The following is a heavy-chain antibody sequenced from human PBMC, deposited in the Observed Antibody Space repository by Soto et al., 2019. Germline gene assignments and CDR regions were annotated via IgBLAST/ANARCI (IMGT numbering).Heavy chain of an antibody. Sequence: QVQLVQSGAEVKKPGSSVKVSCKASGGTFSSYAISWVRQAPGQGLEWMGGIIPIFGTANYAQKFQGRDTNAADESTSTAYMEMRSLRSEDTAVYYCAGDYILFVGNYYYCYGMDVWGQGTMVTVSS. V-gene: IGHV1-69*01. CDR3: AGDYILFVGNYYYCYGMDV. J-gene: IGHJ6*02. CDR2: IIPIFGTA. CDR1: GGTFSSYA. D-gene: IGHD3-16*01.